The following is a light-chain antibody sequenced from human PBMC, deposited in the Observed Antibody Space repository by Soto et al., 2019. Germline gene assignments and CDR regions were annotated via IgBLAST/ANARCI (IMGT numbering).Light chain of an antibody. CDR1: QSVLYSSNNKNY. V-gene: IGKV4-1*01. Sequence: DIVLTQSPDSLAVSLGERATINCKSSQSVLYSSNNKNYLAWYQQKPGQPPKLLIYWASTRESGVPDRFSGSGSGTDFTLTISSLQADDVAVYDCQQYYRPWTFGQGTKVEIK. CDR2: WAS. CDR3: QQYYRPWT. J-gene: IGKJ1*01.